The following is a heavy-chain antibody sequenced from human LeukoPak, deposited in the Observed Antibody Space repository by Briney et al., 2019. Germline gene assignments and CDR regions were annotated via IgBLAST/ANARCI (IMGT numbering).Heavy chain of an antibody. D-gene: IGHD4-11*01. CDR1: GFTFSTYG. J-gene: IGHJ4*02. V-gene: IGHV3-23*01. CDR3: AKVGLTITTILDYFDY. CDR2: ISGSGDSV. Sequence: GGSLRLSCAASGFTFSTYGMSWVRQAPGRGLEWVSSISGSGDSVYYADSVQGRFTISRDNSKNMVYLHMNSLRAEDTAVYFCAKVGLTITTILDYFDYWGQGTLVTVSS.